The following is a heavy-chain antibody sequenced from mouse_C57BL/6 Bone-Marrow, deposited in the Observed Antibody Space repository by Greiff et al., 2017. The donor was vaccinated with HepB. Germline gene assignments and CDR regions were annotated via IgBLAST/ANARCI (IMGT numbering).Heavy chain of an antibody. D-gene: IGHD1-1*01. CDR1: GFNIKNTY. CDR3: ARPGVYYYVSSYAMDY. CDR2: IDPANGNT. V-gene: IGHV14-3*01. Sequence: VQLKQSVAELVRPGASVKLSCTASGFNIKNTYMHWVKQRPEQGLEWIGRIDPANGNTKYAPKFQGKATITAETSSNTAYLQLSSLTSADTAIYYCARPGVYYYVSSYAMDYWGQGTSVTVSS. J-gene: IGHJ4*01.